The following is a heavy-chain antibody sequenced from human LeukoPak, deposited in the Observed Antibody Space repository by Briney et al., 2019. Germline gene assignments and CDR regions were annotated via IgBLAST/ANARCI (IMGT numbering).Heavy chain of an antibody. CDR1: GGSFSGYF. D-gene: IGHD3-10*01. Sequence: SETLSLTCAVYGGSFSGYFWTWIRQPLGKGLEWIGEINHSGSTNYNPSLKSRATISVDMSKNQFSLKLSSVTAADTAVYYCARDGSGTENDYWGQGTLVTVSS. V-gene: IGHV4-34*01. CDR2: INHSGST. J-gene: IGHJ4*02. CDR3: ARDGSGTENDY.